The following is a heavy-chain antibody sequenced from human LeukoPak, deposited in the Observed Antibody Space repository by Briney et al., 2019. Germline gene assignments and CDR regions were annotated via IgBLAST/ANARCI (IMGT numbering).Heavy chain of an antibody. Sequence: GGSLRLSCAASGFTFSTYWMHWVRQASGKGLVWVSRINRDGSGTSYVDSVKGRFTISRDNAKNSLYLQMNSLRAEDTAVYYCARDLGWLQFDYWGQGTLVTVSS. CDR2: INRDGSGT. CDR1: GFTFSTYW. J-gene: IGHJ4*02. V-gene: IGHV3-74*01. CDR3: ARDLGWLQFDY. D-gene: IGHD5-24*01.